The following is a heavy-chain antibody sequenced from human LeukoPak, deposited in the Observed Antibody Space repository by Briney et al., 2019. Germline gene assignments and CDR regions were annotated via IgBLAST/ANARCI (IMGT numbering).Heavy chain of an antibody. V-gene: IGHV3-21*01. Sequence: GGSLRLSCPASGFTFSSYSMNWVRQAPGKGLEWVSSISSSSSYIYYADSVKGRFTISRDNAKNSLYLQMNSLRAEDTAVYYCARDHYDSNTFDPWGQGTLVTVSS. CDR2: ISSSSSYI. CDR3: ARDHYDSNTFDP. D-gene: IGHD3-22*01. CDR1: GFTFSSYS. J-gene: IGHJ5*02.